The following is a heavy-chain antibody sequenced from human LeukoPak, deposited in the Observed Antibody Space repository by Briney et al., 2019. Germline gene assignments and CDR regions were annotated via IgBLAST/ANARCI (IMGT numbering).Heavy chain of an antibody. CDR3: ARPLQGIVGATGFDY. J-gene: IGHJ4*02. V-gene: IGHV5-51*01. D-gene: IGHD1-26*01. CDR1: EYSFATYW. CDR2: IYPSDSDT. Sequence: GESLKISCQGSEYSFATYWIAWLRQMPGKGLEWMGIIYPSDSDTRCSPSFQGQVTISADKSFKTAYLQWSSLKASDTAMYYCARPLQGIVGATGFDYWGQGTLVTVSS.